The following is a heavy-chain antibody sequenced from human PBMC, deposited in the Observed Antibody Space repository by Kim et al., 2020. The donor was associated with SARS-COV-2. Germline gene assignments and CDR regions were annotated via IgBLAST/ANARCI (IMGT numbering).Heavy chain of an antibody. CDR1: GYTFTSYG. J-gene: IGHJ6*02. CDR2: ISAYNGNT. Sequence: ASVKVSCKASGYTFTSYGISWVRQAPGQGLEWMGWISAYNGNTNYAQKLQGRVTMTTDTSTSTAYMELRSLRSDDTAVYYCARGITIFGVVDYYYGMDVWGQGTTVTVSS. CDR3: ARGITIFGVVDYYYGMDV. D-gene: IGHD3-3*01. V-gene: IGHV1-18*01.